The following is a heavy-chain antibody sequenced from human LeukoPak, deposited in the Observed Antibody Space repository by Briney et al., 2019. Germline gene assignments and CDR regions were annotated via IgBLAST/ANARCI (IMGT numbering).Heavy chain of an antibody. CDR1: GGSISSYY. V-gene: IGHV4-59*01. D-gene: IGHD3-16*01. CDR3: ARDWGPSVYDYVWGSSTWGAFDI. J-gene: IGHJ3*02. CDR2: IYYSGST. Sequence: PSETLSLTCTVSGGSISSYYWSWIRQPPGKGLEWIGYIYYSGSTNYNPSLKSRVTISVDTSKNQFSLKLSSVTAADTAVYYCARDWGPSVYDYVWGSSTWGAFDIWSQGTMVTVSS.